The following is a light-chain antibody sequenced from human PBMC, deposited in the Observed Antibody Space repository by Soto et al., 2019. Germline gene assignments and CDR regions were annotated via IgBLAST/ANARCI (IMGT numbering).Light chain of an antibody. J-gene: IGKJ2*01. CDR3: MESIHWPT. V-gene: IGKV2-30*01. CDR1: QSLVYSDGNTY. Sequence: DPVMTQSPLSLPVTLGQPASISCRSSQSLVYSDGNTYLSWFHQRPGQSPRRLIYQVSKRDSGVPDRFSGSGSGTDFTLKISRVEAEDVGVYYCMESIHWPTFGQGTKLEIK. CDR2: QVS.